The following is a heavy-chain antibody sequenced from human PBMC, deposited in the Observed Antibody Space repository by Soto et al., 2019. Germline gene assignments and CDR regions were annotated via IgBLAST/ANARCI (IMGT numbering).Heavy chain of an antibody. J-gene: IGHJ4*01. Sequence: PSESLELTCRVCADSVSRYEWGGARQLPGERLEWIAYVSYSVGASYNPSLKSRVTISLDTSKSQIALRLMSVTAADTAMYYCVASLESRAMESLDYWGPGALITVSP. D-gene: IGHD3-3*01. V-gene: IGHV4-59*02. CDR3: VASLESRAMESLDY. CDR2: VSYSVGA. CDR1: ADSVSRYE.